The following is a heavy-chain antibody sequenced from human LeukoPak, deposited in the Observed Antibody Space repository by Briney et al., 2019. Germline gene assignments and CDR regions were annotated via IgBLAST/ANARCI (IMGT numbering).Heavy chain of an antibody. CDR2: IWYDGSNK. J-gene: IGHJ5*02. Sequence: GGSLRLSCAASGFTFSGYAMHWVRQAPGKGLEWVAVIWYDGSNKYYADSVKGRFTISRDNSKNTLYLQMNSLRAEDTAVYYCAREGIGYYDSSGYYNWFDPWGQGTLVTVSS. CDR1: GFTFSGYA. V-gene: IGHV3-33*08. CDR3: AREGIGYYDSSGYYNWFDP. D-gene: IGHD3-22*01.